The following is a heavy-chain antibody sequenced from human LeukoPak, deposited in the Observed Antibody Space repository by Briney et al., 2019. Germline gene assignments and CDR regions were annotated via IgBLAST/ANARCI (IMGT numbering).Heavy chain of an antibody. CDR3: ARDSLSWV. J-gene: IGHJ4*02. CDR2: ISYDGSNK. D-gene: IGHD1-26*01. Sequence: GGSLRLSCAASGFTFSSYAMYWVRQAPGKGLEWVAVISYDGSNKYYADSVKGRFTISRDNYKNTLYLQMNSLRAEDTAVYYCARDSLSWVWGQGTLATVSS. CDR1: GFTFSSYA. V-gene: IGHV3-30-3*01.